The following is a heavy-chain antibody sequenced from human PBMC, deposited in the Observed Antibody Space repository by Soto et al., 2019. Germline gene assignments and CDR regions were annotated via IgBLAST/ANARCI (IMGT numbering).Heavy chain of an antibody. CDR3: ARREYYYDSSGFPYGMDV. J-gene: IGHJ6*02. CDR1: GYSFTSCW. V-gene: IGHV5-51*01. Sequence: GESLKISCKGSGYSFTSCWIGWVRQMPGKGLEWMGIIYPGDSDTRYSPSFQGQVTISADKSISTAYLQWSSLKASDTAMYYCARREYYYDSSGFPYGMDVWGQGTTVTVSS. CDR2: IYPGDSDT. D-gene: IGHD3-22*01.